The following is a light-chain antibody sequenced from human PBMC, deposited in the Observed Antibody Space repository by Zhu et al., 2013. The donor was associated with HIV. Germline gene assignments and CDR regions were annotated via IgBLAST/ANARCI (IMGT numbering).Light chain of an antibody. V-gene: IGLV1-44*01. J-gene: IGLJ1*01. Sequence: QSVLTQPPSASGTPGQRVTISCSGSNSNLGTNSVNWYQQLPGAAPKVVIYDNDQRPSGVPDRFSGSKSGTSASLAISGLQSADEADYFCASWDDLSGQVFGTGTKVSVL. CDR2: DND. CDR1: NSNLGTNS. CDR3: ASWDDLSGQV.